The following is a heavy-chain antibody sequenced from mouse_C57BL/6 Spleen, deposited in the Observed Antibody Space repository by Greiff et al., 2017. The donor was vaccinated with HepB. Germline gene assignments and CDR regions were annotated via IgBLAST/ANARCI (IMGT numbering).Heavy chain of an antibody. CDR1: GFTFSSYA. J-gene: IGHJ2*01. Sequence: EVHLVESGGGLVKPGGSLKLSCAASGFTFSSYAMSWVRQTPEKRLEWVATISDGGSYTYYPDNVKGRFTISRDNAKNNLYLQMSHLKSEDTAMYYCARDSAYYYGSSYDYWGEGTTLTVSS. D-gene: IGHD1-1*01. CDR2: ISDGGSYT. V-gene: IGHV5-4*01. CDR3: ARDSAYYYGSSYDY.